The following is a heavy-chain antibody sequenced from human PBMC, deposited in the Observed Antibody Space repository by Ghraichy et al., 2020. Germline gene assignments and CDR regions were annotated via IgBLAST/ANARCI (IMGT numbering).Heavy chain of an antibody. CDR1: GYTFTSYG. V-gene: IGHV1-18*01. Sequence: ASVKVSCKASGYTFTSYGISWVRQAPGQGLEWMGWISAYNGNTNYAQKLQGRVTMTTDTSTSTAYMELRSLRSDDTAVYYCASFIAGIWSGLPYAFDIWGQGTMVTVSS. D-gene: IGHD3-16*01. J-gene: IGHJ3*02. CDR3: ASFIAGIWSGLPYAFDI. CDR2: ISAYNGNT.